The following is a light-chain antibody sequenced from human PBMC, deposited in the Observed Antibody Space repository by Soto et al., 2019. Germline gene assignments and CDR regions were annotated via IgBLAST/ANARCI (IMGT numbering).Light chain of an antibody. CDR3: AAWDDSLDGVV. CDR1: SSNIGSNT. Sequence: QSVLTQPPSASGTPGQRVSFSCSGSSSNIGSNTVNWYQQLPGTAPKLLVYSNDQRPSGVPDRFPGSKSGTSASLAISGLQSEDEADYYCAAWDDSLDGVVFGGGTQLTVL. CDR2: SND. J-gene: IGLJ2*01. V-gene: IGLV1-44*01.